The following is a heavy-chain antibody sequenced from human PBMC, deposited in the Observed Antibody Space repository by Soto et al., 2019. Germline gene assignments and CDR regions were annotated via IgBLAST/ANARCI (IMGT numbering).Heavy chain of an antibody. Sequence: QVQLVQSGAEVKKPGSSVKVSCKASGGTFSSYTISWVRQAPGQGLEWMGRIIPILGIANYAQKFQGRVTITADKSTSTAYMELSSLRSKDTAVYYCASESSYYDSSGYYMGHFDYWGQGTLVTVSS. CDR3: ASESSYYDSSGYYMGHFDY. J-gene: IGHJ4*02. V-gene: IGHV1-69*02. CDR2: IIPILGIA. D-gene: IGHD3-22*01. CDR1: GGTFSSYT.